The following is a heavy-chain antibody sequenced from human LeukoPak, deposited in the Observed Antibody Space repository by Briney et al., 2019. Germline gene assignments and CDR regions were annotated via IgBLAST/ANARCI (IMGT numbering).Heavy chain of an antibody. D-gene: IGHD1-1*01. CDR3: AKCNLNNCREGFDI. CDR2: ISVDSIT. V-gene: IGHV3-23*01. Sequence: GGSLRLSCAASGLTFSSCALSWVRQAPGKGLDWVSSISVDSITYYLDSVKGRFTISRDNSKSTLYLQMHSLRAEDTALYYCAKCNLNNCREGFDIWGQGTMVTVSS. CDR1: GLTFSSCA. J-gene: IGHJ3*02.